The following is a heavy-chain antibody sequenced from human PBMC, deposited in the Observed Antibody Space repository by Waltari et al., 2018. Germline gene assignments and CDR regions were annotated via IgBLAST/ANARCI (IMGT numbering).Heavy chain of an antibody. V-gene: IGHV3-33*01. CDR1: GFTFTSYG. J-gene: IGHJ4*02. CDR2: MWYDGSNQ. Sequence: QVQLVESGGGVVQPGRSLRLSCAASGFTFTSYGMHWVRPAPGKGLEWVAVMWYDGSNQYYADSVKGRFTISRDISKSTLYLQMNSLGPQDTAVYYCARQGYSGSSLTYDYWGQGTLVTVSS. CDR3: ARQGYSGSSLTYDY. D-gene: IGHD6-13*01.